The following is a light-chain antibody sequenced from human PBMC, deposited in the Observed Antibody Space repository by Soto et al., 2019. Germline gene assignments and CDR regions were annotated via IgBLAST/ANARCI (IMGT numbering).Light chain of an antibody. CDR1: QSISSW. V-gene: IGKV1-5*01. Sequence: DIQGTQSPATLSASVGDRVTITCRASQSISSWLAWYQQKPGKAPKLLIYDASSLESGVPSRFSGSGSGTEFALTISSLQPDDFATYYCQQYNSYSCTFGQGTKVDIK. CDR3: QQYNSYSCT. CDR2: DAS. J-gene: IGKJ1*01.